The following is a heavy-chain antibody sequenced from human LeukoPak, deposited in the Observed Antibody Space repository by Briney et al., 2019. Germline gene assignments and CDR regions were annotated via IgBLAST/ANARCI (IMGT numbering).Heavy chain of an antibody. D-gene: IGHD6-25*01. CDR2: MRYDGSDK. Sequence: PGGSLRLPCVASGFAFSNYGMHWVRQAPGKGLERVAFMRYDGSDKDYADSVKGRFTISRDNSKNTLYLQMNSLRAEDTAVYYCAKDKRRSGYVVEYWGHGALVTVSS. V-gene: IGHV3-30*02. J-gene: IGHJ4*01. CDR3: AKDKRRSGYVVEY. CDR1: GFAFSNYG.